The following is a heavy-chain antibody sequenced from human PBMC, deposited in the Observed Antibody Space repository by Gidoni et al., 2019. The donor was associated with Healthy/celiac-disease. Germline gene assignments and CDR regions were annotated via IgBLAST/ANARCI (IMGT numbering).Heavy chain of an antibody. D-gene: IGHD1-26*01. CDR2: IWYDGSNK. V-gene: IGHV3-33*01. CDR3: ARDGPRILVGATAWYFDL. Sequence: QVQLVESGGGVVQPGRSLRLSCAASGFTFSSYGMHWVRQAPGKGLEWVAVIWYDGSNKYYADSVKGRFTISRDNSKNTLYLQMNSLRAEDTAVYYCARDGPRILVGATAWYFDLWGRGTLVTVSS. J-gene: IGHJ2*01. CDR1: GFTFSSYG.